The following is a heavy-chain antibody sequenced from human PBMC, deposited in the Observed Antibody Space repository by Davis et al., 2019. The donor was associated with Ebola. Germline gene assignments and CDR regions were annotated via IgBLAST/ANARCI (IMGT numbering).Heavy chain of an antibody. CDR1: GFTFSSYW. J-gene: IGHJ4*02. Sequence: GESLKISCAASGFTFSSYWMSWVRQAPGKGLEWVANIKQDGSEKYYVDSVKGRFTISRDNAKNSLYLQMNSLRAEDTAVYYCARESASGITIFGVVGAGGQGTLVTVSS. V-gene: IGHV3-7*01. CDR3: ARESASGITIFGVVGA. D-gene: IGHD3-3*01. CDR2: IKQDGSEK.